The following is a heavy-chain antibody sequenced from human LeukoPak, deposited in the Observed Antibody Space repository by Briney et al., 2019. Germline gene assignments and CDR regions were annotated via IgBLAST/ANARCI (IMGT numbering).Heavy chain of an antibody. J-gene: IGHJ6*03. V-gene: IGHV3-23*01. CDR2: ITGGGDTT. CDR3: AKDGSGSYFHYYYYMDV. CDR1: GFTFNSYA. Sequence: GGSLRLSCAASGFTFNSYAMTWVRQAPGKGLEWVSSITGGGDTTYYADSVRGRFTISRDNSKNTLSLQINSLRAEDTAVYYCAKDGSGSYFHYYYYMDVWGKGTTVTISS. D-gene: IGHD1-26*01.